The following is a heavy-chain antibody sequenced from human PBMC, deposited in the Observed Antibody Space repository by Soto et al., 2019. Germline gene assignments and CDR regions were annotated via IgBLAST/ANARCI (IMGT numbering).Heavy chain of an antibody. CDR2: IYSGGST. J-gene: IGHJ4*02. D-gene: IGHD1-1*01. V-gene: IGHV3-53*01. Sequence: QSGGSLRLSCAASGFTVSSNYMSWVRQAPGKGLEWVSVIYSGGSTYYADSVKGRFTISRDNSKNTLYLQMNSLRAEDTAVYYCARGEVWTLPFDYWGQGTLVTVSS. CDR3: ARGEVWTLPFDY. CDR1: GFTVSSNY.